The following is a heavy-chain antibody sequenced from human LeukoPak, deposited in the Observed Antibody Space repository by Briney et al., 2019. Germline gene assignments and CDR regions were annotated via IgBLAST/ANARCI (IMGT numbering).Heavy chain of an antibody. CDR2: INHSGST. CDR3: ARHWVY. CDR1: GGSFRGYY. Sequence: SETLSLTCAVYGGSFRGYYWSWIRQPPGKGMEWIGEINHSGSTNYNPSLKSRVTISVDTSKNQFSLKLSSVTDADTAVYYCARHWVYWGQGTLVTVSS. J-gene: IGHJ4*02. D-gene: IGHD3-16*01. V-gene: IGHV4-34*01.